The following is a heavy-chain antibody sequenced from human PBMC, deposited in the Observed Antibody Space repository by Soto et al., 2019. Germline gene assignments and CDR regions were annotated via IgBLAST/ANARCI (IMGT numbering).Heavy chain of an antibody. CDR2: IYWDDDK. V-gene: IGHV2-5*02. CDR1: GCSLSTSGVG. J-gene: IGHJ6*02. CDR3: ARSGYHEVRDYYYGMDV. D-gene: IGHD5-18*01. Sequence: SGCRVGNRTQTLTRIGTGAGCSLSTSGVGVGWIRQPPGKALEWLALIYWDDDKRYSPSLKSRLTITKDTSKNQVVLTMTNMDPVDTATYYCARSGYHEVRDYYYGMDVWGQGTTVTVSS.